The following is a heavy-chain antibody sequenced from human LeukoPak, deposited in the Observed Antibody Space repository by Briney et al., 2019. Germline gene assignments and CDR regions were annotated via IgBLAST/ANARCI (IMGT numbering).Heavy chain of an antibody. CDR2: INPNSGGT. D-gene: IGHD3-3*01. J-gene: IGHJ4*02. V-gene: IGHV1-2*02. Sequence: GASVKVSCKASGYTFTGYYMHWGRQAPGQGLEWMGWINPNSGGTNYAQKFQGRVTMTRDTSTSTVYMELSSLRSEDTAVYYCARGGGQLPEEEDTDYDFWTGYFFDYWGQGTLVTVSS. CDR3: ARGGGQLPEEEDTDYDFWTGYFFDY. CDR1: GYTFTGYY.